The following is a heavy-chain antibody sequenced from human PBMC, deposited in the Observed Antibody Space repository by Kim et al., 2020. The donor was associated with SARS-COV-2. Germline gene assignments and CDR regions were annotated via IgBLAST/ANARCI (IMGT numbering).Heavy chain of an antibody. J-gene: IGHJ6*02. CDR1: GFTFSSYS. CDR2: ISSSSYI. CDR3: ARDLTSSGWVSDYYYYGMDV. V-gene: IGHV3-21*01. D-gene: IGHD6-19*01. Sequence: GGSLRLSCAASGFTFSSYSMNWVRQAPGKGLEWVSSISSSSYIYYADSVKGRFTISRDNAKNSLYLQMNSLRAEDTAVYYCARDLTSSGWVSDYYYYGMDVWGQGTTVTVSS.